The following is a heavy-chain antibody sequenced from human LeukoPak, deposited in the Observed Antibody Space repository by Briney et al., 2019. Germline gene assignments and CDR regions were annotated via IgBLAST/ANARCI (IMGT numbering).Heavy chain of an antibody. CDR3: ASRLYCSNTRCRNFPFAY. J-gene: IGHJ4*02. Sequence: SVKVSCRASGYTFTSYDINWVRQATGQGLEWMGGIIPIFGTANHAQKFQDRVTITADESTSTAYMELSSLRSEDTAIYYCASRLYCSNTRCRNFPFAYWGQGTLVTVSS. V-gene: IGHV1-69*13. D-gene: IGHD2-2*01. CDR2: IIPIFGTA. CDR1: GYTFTSYD.